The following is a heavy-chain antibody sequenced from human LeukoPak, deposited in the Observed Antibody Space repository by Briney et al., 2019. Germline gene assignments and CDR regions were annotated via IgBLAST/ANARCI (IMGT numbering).Heavy chain of an antibody. CDR3: ARALGGYYQTLGY. CDR1: GGSISSSNW. Sequence: PSETLSLTCAVSGGSISSSNWWSWVRQPPGKGLEWIGEIYHSGSTNYNPSLKSRVTISVDKPKNQFSLKLSSVTAADTAVYYCARALGGYYQTLGYWGQGTLVTVSS. D-gene: IGHD3-22*01. J-gene: IGHJ4*02. CDR2: IYHSGST. V-gene: IGHV4-4*02.